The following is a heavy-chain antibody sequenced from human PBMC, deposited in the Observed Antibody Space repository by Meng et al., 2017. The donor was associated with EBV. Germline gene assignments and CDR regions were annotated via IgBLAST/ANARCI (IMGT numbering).Heavy chain of an antibody. CDR3: AHRRDEYSSSWYGWFDP. CDR2: IYWDDDK. D-gene: IGHD6-13*01. Sequence: QTPVKEAGPTLVKPTQTLTLTCTFSGFSLSTSGVGVGWIRQPPGKALEWLALIYWDDDKRYSPSLKSRLTITKDTSKNQVVLTMTNMDPVDTATYYCAHRRDEYSSSWYGWFDPWGQGTLVTVSS. J-gene: IGHJ5*02. V-gene: IGHV2-5*02. CDR1: GFSLSTSGVG.